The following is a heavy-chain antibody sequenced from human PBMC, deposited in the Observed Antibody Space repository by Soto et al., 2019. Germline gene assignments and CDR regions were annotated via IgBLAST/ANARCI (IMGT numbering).Heavy chain of an antibody. CDR3: AHPRGYGVFDAVDI. CDR2: ISSSGDSA. Sequence: PWGSLRLSCAASGFIFSTYAMNWVRQAPGKGLEWVSAISSSGDSAYYAESVRGRFTISRDNSINTLYLQMRSLRPEDTAVYYCAHPRGYGVFDAVDIWGQGTMVTVSS. D-gene: IGHD4-17*01. V-gene: IGHV3-23*01. J-gene: IGHJ3*02. CDR1: GFIFSTYA.